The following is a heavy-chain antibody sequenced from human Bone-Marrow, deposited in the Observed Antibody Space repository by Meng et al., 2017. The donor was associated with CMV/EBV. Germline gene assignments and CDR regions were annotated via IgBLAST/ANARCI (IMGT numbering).Heavy chain of an antibody. V-gene: IGHV3-30-3*01. CDR2: ISYDGSNK. Sequence: GESLKISCAASGFTFSSYAMHWVRQAPGKGLEWVAVISYDGSNKYYADSVKGRFTISRDNSKNTLYLQMNSLRAEDTAVYYCARDLYYYGSGDYWGQGTLVTGSS. J-gene: IGHJ4*02. CDR3: ARDLYYYGSGDY. CDR1: GFTFSSYA. D-gene: IGHD3-10*01.